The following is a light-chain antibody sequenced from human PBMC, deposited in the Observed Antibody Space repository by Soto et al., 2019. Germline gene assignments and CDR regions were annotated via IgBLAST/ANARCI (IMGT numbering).Light chain of an antibody. V-gene: IGLV1-44*01. Sequence: QSVLTQPPSASGTPGQRVTISCSGSSSNIGSNTVNWYQQLPGTAPKLLIYSNNQRPSGVPDRFSGSKSGTSASLAISGLHSEDEADYYCAAWDDSLNAFFVTGTKLTVL. CDR2: SNN. CDR3: AAWDDSLNAF. J-gene: IGLJ1*01. CDR1: SSNIGSNT.